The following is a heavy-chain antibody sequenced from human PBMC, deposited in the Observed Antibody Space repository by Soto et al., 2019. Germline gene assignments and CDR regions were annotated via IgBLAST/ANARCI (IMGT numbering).Heavy chain of an antibody. CDR1: GGSISSYY. D-gene: IGHD4-4*01. V-gene: IGHV4-59*08. J-gene: IGHJ4*02. CDR2: IYYSGST. Sequence: QVQLQESGPGLVKPSETLSLTCTVSGGSISSYYWSWIRQPPGKGLEWIGYIYYSGSTNYNPSLTSRVTISVDTSKNQFSLKLSSVTAADTAVYYCARHYDYSNHQCFDYWGQGTLVTVSS. CDR3: ARHYDYSNHQCFDY.